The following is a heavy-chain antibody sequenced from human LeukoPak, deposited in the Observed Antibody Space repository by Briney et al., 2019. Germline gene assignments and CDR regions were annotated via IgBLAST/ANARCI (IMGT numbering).Heavy chain of an antibody. CDR1: GFTFSSYA. V-gene: IGHV3-23*01. CDR2: ISGSGGST. Sequence: TGGSLRLSCAASGFTFSSYAMSWVRQAPGKGLEWVSAISGSGGSTYYADSVKGRFTISRDNAKNSLYLQMNSLRAEDTAVYYCARTRWFGEFYFDYWGQGTLVTVSS. D-gene: IGHD3-10*01. J-gene: IGHJ4*02. CDR3: ARTRWFGEFYFDY.